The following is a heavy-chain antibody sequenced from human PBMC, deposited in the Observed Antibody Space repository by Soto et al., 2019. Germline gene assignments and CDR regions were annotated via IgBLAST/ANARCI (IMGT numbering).Heavy chain of an antibody. D-gene: IGHD6-19*01. V-gene: IGHV4-59*01. CDR1: GGSISNYY. CDR3: ARVGAEAGASIYYYYYGMDV. CDR2: IYYSGST. Sequence: QVQLQVSGPGLVKPSETLSLTCTVSGGSISNYYWTWIRLPPGKGLEWIGHIYYSGSTKYNPSLKSRGTISVDTSKNQFSLKLSSVTAADTAVYYCARVGAEAGASIYYYYYGMDVWGQGTTVTVSS. J-gene: IGHJ6*02.